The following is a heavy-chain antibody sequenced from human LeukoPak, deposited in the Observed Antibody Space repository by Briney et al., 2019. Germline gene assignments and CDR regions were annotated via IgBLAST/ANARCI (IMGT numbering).Heavy chain of an antibody. CDR3: AREIIGGASFLDY. CDR2: ISSNGGST. J-gene: IGHJ4*02. CDR1: GFTFSSYA. V-gene: IGHV3-64*01. D-gene: IGHD1-26*01. Sequence: GGSLRLSCAASGFTFSSYAMHWVRQAPGKGLEYVSAISSNGGSTYYANSVKGRFTISRDNSKNTLYLQMGSLRAEDMAVYFCAREIIGGASFLDYWGQGTLVTVSS.